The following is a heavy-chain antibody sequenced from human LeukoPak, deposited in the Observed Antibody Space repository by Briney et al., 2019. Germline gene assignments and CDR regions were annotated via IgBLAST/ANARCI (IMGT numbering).Heavy chain of an antibody. CDR1: GGSMSRYY. CDR3: ARSSTGSYFDY. V-gene: IGHV4-59*01. D-gene: IGHD3-3*02. Sequence: SETLSLTCTVSGGSMSRYYWSWIRQPPGKGLEWIGYMYYSGSTKYNPSLKSGVTISVDTSKNQFSLKLSSVTAADTAVYYCARSSTGSYFDYWGQGTLVTVSS. J-gene: IGHJ4*02. CDR2: MYYSGST.